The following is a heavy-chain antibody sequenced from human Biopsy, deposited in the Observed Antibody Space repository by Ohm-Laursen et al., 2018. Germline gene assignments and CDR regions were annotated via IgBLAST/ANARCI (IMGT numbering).Heavy chain of an antibody. D-gene: IGHD6-19*01. CDR1: EYTLTELP. CDR2: ISPKSGDT. CDR3: ALQSVAQMKNFDY. Sequence: ASVKVSSKVSEYTLTELPMHWVRQAPGQGLEWMGWISPKSGDTNYAHKFQGNITMTRGTSMSTAYMEMSRLRCDDTAVYYCALQSVAQMKNFDYWGQGTLVTVSS. V-gene: IGHV1-2*02. J-gene: IGHJ4*02.